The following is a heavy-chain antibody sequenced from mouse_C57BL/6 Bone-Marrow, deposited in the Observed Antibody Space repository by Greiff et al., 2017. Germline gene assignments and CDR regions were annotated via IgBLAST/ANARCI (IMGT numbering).Heavy chain of an antibody. Sequence: VQLQQSGPELVKPGASVKISCKASGYAFSSYWMNRVKQRPGKGLEWIGQIYPGDGDTNYNGKFKGKATLTADKSSSTAYMQLSSLTSEDSAVYFCARSWERYFDVWGTGTTVTVSS. V-gene: IGHV1-80*01. CDR3: ARSWERYFDV. CDR2: IYPGDGDT. CDR1: GYAFSSYW. D-gene: IGHD4-1*01. J-gene: IGHJ1*03.